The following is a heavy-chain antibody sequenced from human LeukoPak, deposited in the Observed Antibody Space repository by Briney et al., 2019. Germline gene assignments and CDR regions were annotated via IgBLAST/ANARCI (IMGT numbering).Heavy chain of an antibody. CDR1: GFTFSSYS. V-gene: IGHV3-48*01. D-gene: IGHD3-22*01. J-gene: IGHJ4*02. Sequence: GGSLRLSCAASGFTFSSYSMNWVRQAPGKGLEWVSYISSSSSTIYYADSVKDRFTISRDNAKNSLYLQMNSLRAEDTAVYYCARQGYDSSGYYYDYWGQGTLVTVSS. CDR2: ISSSSSTI. CDR3: ARQGYDSSGYYYDY.